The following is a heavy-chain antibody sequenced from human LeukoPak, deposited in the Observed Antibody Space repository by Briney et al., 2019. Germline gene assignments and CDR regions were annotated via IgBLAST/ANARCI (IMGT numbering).Heavy chain of an antibody. D-gene: IGHD6-13*01. J-gene: IGHJ4*02. Sequence: ASVNVSCKASGYTFIGYVHWVRQAPGQGLEWMGWVNPNSGGTDYAQKFQGRITMTRETSISTAYMELSSLRSEDTAVYYCARGYSRTLVSGDYWGQGTLVTVSS. CDR1: GYTFIGY. CDR2: VNPNSGGT. V-gene: IGHV1-2*02. CDR3: ARGYSRTLVSGDY.